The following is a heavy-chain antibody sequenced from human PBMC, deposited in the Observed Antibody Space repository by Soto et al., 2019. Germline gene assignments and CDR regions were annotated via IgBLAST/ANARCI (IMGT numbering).Heavy chain of an antibody. J-gene: IGHJ5*02. D-gene: IGHD1-1*01. V-gene: IGHV4-59*01. CDR2: IYYSGST. CDR1: GGSISSYY. Sequence: SETLSLTCTVSGGSISSYYWSWIRQPPGKGLEWIGYIYYSGSTNYNPSLKSRVTISVDTSKNQFSLKLSSVTAADTAVYYCAREYWNQRGWFDPWGQGTLVTVSS. CDR3: AREYWNQRGWFDP.